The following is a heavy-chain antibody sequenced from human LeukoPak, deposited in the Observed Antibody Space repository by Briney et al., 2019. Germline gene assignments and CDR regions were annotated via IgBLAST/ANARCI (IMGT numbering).Heavy chain of an antibody. CDR3: ARSPNYKGFFDY. V-gene: IGHV3-48*04. J-gene: IGHJ4*02. D-gene: IGHD3-10*01. Sequence: GGLRLSCAASGFTFSSYSMNWVRQAPGKGLEWVSYISSFGSTIYYADSVQGRFTISRDNAKNSLFLQMNSLRAEDTAVYYCARSPNYKGFFDYWGQGTLVTVSS. CDR1: GFTFSSYS. CDR2: ISSFGSTI.